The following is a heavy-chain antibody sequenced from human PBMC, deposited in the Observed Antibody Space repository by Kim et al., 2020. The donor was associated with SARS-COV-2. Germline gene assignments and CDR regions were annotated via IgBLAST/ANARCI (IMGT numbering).Heavy chain of an antibody. CDR1: GGSLSSSY. CDR2: IYYSGST. Sequence: SETLSLTCTVSGGSLSSSYWSWIRQPPGKGLEWIGYIYYSGSTNYNPYLKSRVTISVDTSKNQFSLKLSSVTAADTAVYYCARGDGEGSYYYYYGMDVWGQGTTVTVSS. V-gene: IGHV4-59*13. D-gene: IGHD3-10*01. CDR3: ARGDGEGSYYYYYGMDV. J-gene: IGHJ6*02.